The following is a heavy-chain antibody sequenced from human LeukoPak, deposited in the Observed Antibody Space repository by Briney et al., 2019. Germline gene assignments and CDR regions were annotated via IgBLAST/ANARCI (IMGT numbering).Heavy chain of an antibody. D-gene: IGHD6-19*01. V-gene: IGHV3-30*18. J-gene: IGHJ4*02. CDR1: GFTFSRHG. Sequence: QPGRSLRLSCAASGFTFSRHGMHWVRQAPGKGLEWVAVISDDGGNKYYADSVKGRFTISRDNSNNTLYVQINSLKPDDTAVYYCAKSRSGWHFDYWGQGILVTVSS. CDR3: AKSRSGWHFDY. CDR2: ISDDGGNK.